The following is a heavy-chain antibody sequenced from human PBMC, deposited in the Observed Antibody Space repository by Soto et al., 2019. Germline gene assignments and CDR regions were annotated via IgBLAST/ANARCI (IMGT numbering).Heavy chain of an antibody. CDR3: AVLPTAAGYLDC. D-gene: IGHD6-13*01. V-gene: IGHV1-69*02. J-gene: IGHJ4*02. CDR2: INPILGIA. Sequence: QVQLVQSGAEVKKPGSSVKVSCKASGGTISSYPISWVRQAPGQGLEWMGRINPILGIANYAQKFQGRVTITTDKATSTAYMELNSLRSDDTAVYYFAVLPTAAGYLDCWGQGTLVTVSS. CDR1: GGTISSYP.